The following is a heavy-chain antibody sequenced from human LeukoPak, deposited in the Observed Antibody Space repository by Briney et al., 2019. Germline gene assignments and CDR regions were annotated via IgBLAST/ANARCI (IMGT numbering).Heavy chain of an antibody. Sequence: GRSLRLSCTASRFLFSAYGMHWIRQAPGKGLEWVAVIWYNGTNKYYADSVKGRFTISRDNSKNTLYLQMNSLRVEDTAVYYCARDRRGFSYGYWGFDYWGQGTLATVSS. V-gene: IGHV3-33*01. CDR1: RFLFSAYG. CDR3: ARDRRGFSYGYWGFDY. D-gene: IGHD5-18*01. J-gene: IGHJ4*02. CDR2: IWYNGTNK.